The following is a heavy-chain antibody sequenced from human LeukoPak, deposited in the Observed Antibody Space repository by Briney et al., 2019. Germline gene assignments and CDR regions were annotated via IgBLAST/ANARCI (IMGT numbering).Heavy chain of an antibody. CDR2: ISGSGSTK. V-gene: IGHV3-48*01. CDR1: GFVFSTYS. CDR3: ARVPNALSFDGSDD. J-gene: IGHJ4*02. D-gene: IGHD1-26*01. Sequence: GGSLRLSCTASGFVFSTYSMNWVRQDPGKGLEWISWISGSGSTKYYADSVEGRFTISRDNPKNSLFLQMNSLRAEDTAIYHCARVPNALSFDGSDDWGQGTLVTVSS.